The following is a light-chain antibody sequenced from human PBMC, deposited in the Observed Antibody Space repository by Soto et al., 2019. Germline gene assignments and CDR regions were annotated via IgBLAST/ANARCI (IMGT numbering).Light chain of an antibody. CDR2: GAS. J-gene: IGKJ5*01. CDR3: QHYGRSPIT. CDR1: QSVSNNY. V-gene: IGKV3-20*01. Sequence: ELVLTQSPGTLSLSPGERATLSCRASQSVSNNYLAWYQQKPGQAPRLLIYGASTRATGIPARFSGSGSATDFTLTISRLEPEDFALYYCQHYGRSPITFGQGTRLEIK.